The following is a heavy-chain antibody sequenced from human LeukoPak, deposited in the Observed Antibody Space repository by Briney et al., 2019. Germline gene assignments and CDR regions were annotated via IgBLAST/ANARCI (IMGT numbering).Heavy chain of an antibody. CDR3: ARESIDPYYYDSSGSVDY. J-gene: IGHJ4*02. D-gene: IGHD3-22*01. CDR1: GFTFSDYY. Sequence: GGSLRLSCAASGFTFSDYYMSWIRQAPGKGLEWVSYISSSGSTIYYADSVKGRFTISRDNAENSLYLQMNSLRAEDTAVYYCARESIDPYYYDSSGSVDYWGQGTLVTVSS. V-gene: IGHV3-11*01. CDR2: ISSSGSTI.